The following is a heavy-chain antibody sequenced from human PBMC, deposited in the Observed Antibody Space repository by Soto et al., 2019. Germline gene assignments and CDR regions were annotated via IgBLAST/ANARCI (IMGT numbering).Heavy chain of an antibody. Sequence: SETLSLTCAVYGGSFSGYYWSWIRQPPGKGLEWIGEINHSGSTNYNPSLKSRVTISVDTSKNHFSLKLSSVTAADTAVYYCARGYGSGSYYNNDAFDIWGQGTMVTVSS. CDR3: ARGYGSGSYYNNDAFDI. J-gene: IGHJ3*02. D-gene: IGHD3-10*01. CDR2: INHSGST. CDR1: GGSFSGYY. V-gene: IGHV4-34*01.